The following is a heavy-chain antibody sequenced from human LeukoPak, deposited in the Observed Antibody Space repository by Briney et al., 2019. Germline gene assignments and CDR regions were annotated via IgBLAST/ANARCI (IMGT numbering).Heavy chain of an antibody. D-gene: IGHD3-10*01. V-gene: IGHV4-39*07. J-gene: IGHJ5*02. Sequence: SETLSLTYTVSGGSISSGSYYWGWIRQPPGKGLEWIGSIYYSGSTYYNPSLKSRVTISVDTSKNQFSLKLSSVTAADTAVYYCAREKNYYGSGSSNWFDPWGQGTLVTVSS. CDR2: IYYSGST. CDR1: GGSISSGSYY. CDR3: AREKNYYGSGSSNWFDP.